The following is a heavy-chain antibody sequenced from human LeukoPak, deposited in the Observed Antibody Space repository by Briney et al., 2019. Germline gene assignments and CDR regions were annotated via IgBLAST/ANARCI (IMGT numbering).Heavy chain of an antibody. J-gene: IGHJ4*02. CDR1: GFTFSSYG. D-gene: IGHD2-21*02. Sequence: PGGTLRLSCAASGFTFSSYGMSWVRQAPGKGLEWVSAISGSGGSTYYADSVKGRFTVSRDNSKNTADLQMNNLRAEDTAIYYCAKDHANTPVVTNWGQGILVSVSS. CDR3: AKDHANTPVVTN. CDR2: ISGSGGST. V-gene: IGHV3-23*01.